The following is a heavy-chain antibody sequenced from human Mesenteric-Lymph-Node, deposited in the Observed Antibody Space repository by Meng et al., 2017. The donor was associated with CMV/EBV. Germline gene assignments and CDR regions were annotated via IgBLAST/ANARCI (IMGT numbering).Heavy chain of an antibody. V-gene: IGHV2-5*02. CDR1: GFSLSTSGVG. CDR2: IYWDYDK. J-gene: IGHJ4*02. Sequence: QIPLKDSCHTLVKPTQTLTLSCPFSGFSLSTSGVGVGWIRQPPGKALEWLALIYWDYDKRYSPSLKSRLTITKDTSKNQVVLTMTNMDPVDTATYYCAHSSGIAAAGPFYFDYWGQGTLVTVSS. CDR3: AHSSGIAAAGPFYFDY. D-gene: IGHD6-13*01.